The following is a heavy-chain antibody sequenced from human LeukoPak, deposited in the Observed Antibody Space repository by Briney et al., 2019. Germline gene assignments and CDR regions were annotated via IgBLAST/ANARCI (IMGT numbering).Heavy chain of an antibody. Sequence: SETLSLTCTVSGGSISSYYWSWIRQPPGKGLEWIGYIYYSGSTNYNPSLKSRVTISVDTSKNQFSLKLGSVTAADTAVYYCARDYGEGSFDYWGQGTLVTVSS. CDR2: IYYSGST. CDR1: GGSISSYY. CDR3: ARDYGEGSFDY. D-gene: IGHD4-17*01. V-gene: IGHV4-59*01. J-gene: IGHJ4*02.